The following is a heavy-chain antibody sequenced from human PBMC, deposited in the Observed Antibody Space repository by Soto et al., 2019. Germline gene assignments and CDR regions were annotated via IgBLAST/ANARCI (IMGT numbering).Heavy chain of an antibody. CDR3: ASGASRWYPYFFDS. V-gene: IGHV1-69*01. J-gene: IGHJ4*02. CDR1: EGTFNSYA. CDR2: IIPYYNTL. Sequence: QAQVVQSGAEVRKPGSSVKLSCKASEGTFNSYAIAWVRQAPGQGLEWMGGIIPYYNTLNYAQKFQDRVTITADDSTITVYMELRSLRSDDTAVYFCASGASRWYPYFFDSWAQGTLVNVSS. D-gene: IGHD6-13*01.